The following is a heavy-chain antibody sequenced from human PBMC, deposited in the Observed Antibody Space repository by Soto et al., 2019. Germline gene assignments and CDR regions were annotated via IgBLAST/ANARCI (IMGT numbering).Heavy chain of an antibody. Sequence: VGSLRLSCAGSGFTFSRYAMNWVRQAPGKGLEWVSIISSRGDRTSYAESVKGRFTISRDDSKNTLFLQMNSLGAEDTAVYYCAKETGYSYGFQPNALDVWGQGTTVTVSS. V-gene: IGHV3-23*01. CDR3: AKETGYSYGFQPNALDV. CDR1: GFTFSRYA. J-gene: IGHJ6*02. CDR2: ISSRGDRT. D-gene: IGHD5-18*01.